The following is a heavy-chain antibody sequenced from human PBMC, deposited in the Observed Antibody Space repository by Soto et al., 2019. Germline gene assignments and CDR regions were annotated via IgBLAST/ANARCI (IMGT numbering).Heavy chain of an antibody. J-gene: IGHJ5*02. Sequence: GGPLRLSCAASGFTFSSYGMHWVRQAPGKGLEWVAVIWYDGSNKYYADSVKGRFTISRDNAKNSLYLQMNSLRDEDTAVYYCAREGGSLNWFDPWGQGTLVTVSS. V-gene: IGHV3-33*01. CDR2: IWYDGSNK. CDR1: GFTFSSYG. D-gene: IGHD1-26*01. CDR3: AREGGSLNWFDP.